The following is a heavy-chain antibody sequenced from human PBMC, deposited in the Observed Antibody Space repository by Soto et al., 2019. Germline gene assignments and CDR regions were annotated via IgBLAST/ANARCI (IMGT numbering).Heavy chain of an antibody. CDR3: ATLDTAEIQTAAY. J-gene: IGHJ4*02. D-gene: IGHD5-18*01. Sequence: ASVKVSCKASGYTFTSYLMHWLRQAPGQRLEWMGWINAGNGNTKYSQKFQGRVTITRDTSASTAYMELSSLRSEDTAVYYCATLDTAEIQTAAYWGQGTLVTVSS. CDR1: GYTFTSYL. CDR2: INAGNGNT. V-gene: IGHV1-3*01.